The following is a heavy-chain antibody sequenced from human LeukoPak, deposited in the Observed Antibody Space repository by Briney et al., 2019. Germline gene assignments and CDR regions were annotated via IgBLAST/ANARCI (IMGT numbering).Heavy chain of an antibody. V-gene: IGHV3-64*01. CDR2: ITGNGGST. J-gene: IGHJ4*02. Sequence: PGGSLRLSCGASGFTFSSYGMHWVRQAPGKGLEYVSAITGNGGSTYYANSVKGRFTISRDNSKKTVYLQMGSLSAEDMDVYYCARGYDSRGSYDNWGQGALVTVSS. CDR1: GFTFSSYG. D-gene: IGHD3-22*01. CDR3: ARGYDSRGSYDN.